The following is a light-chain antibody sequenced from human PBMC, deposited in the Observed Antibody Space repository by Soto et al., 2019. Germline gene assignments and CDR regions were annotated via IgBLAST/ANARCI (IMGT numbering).Light chain of an antibody. CDR3: SSYTNTRV. V-gene: IGLV2-14*01. CDR1: SSDVGGYNY. Sequence: QSALTQPASVSGSPGQSIAISCTGISSDVGGYNYVSWYQQHPGKAPKLMIYEVSNRPSGVSNRFSGSKSGNTASLTISGLQAEDEADYYCSSYTNTRVFGGGTKLTVL. CDR2: EVS. J-gene: IGLJ2*01.